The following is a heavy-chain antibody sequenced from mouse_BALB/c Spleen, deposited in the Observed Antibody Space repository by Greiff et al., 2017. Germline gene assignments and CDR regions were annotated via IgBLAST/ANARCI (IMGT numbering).Heavy chain of an antibody. V-gene: IGHV2-6-7*01. CDR1: GFSLTGYG. D-gene: IGHD2-3*01. CDR2: IWGDGST. CDR3: ARDQGGYYAWFAY. J-gene: IGHJ3*01. Sequence: VQGVESGPGLVAPSQSLSITCTVSGFSLTGYGVNWVRQPPGKGLEWLGMIWGDGSTDYNSALKSRLSISKDNSKSQVFLKMNSLQTDDTARYYCARDQGGYYAWFAYWGQGTLVTVSA.